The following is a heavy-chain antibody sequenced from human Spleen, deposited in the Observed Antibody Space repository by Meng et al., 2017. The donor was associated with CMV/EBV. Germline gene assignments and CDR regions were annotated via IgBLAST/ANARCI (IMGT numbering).Heavy chain of an antibody. CDR3: AREVFRGLVVTRAFDY. CDR2: INPNSGGT. J-gene: IGHJ4*02. Sequence: ASVKVSCKASGYTFTDYYIHWVRQAPGQGLEWMGWINPNSGGTNYAQKFQGRVTMTRDTSINTAYMELSRLRSDDTAVYYCAREVFRGLVVTRAFDYWGQGTLVTVSS. V-gene: IGHV1-2*02. D-gene: IGHD4-23*01. CDR1: GYTFTDYY.